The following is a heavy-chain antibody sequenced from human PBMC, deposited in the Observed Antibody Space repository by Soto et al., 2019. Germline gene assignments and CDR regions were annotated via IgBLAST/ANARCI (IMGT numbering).Heavy chain of an antibody. Sequence: GASVKVSCKASGGTFSSYTISWVRQAPGQGLEWMGRIIPILGIANYAQKFQGRVTITADKSTSTAYMELSSLRSEDTAVYYCAREWVAVAATEKYYYYMDVWGKGTTVTVSS. CDR2: IIPILGIA. J-gene: IGHJ6*03. D-gene: IGHD6-19*01. V-gene: IGHV1-69*04. CDR3: AREWVAVAATEKYYYYMDV. CDR1: GGTFSSYT.